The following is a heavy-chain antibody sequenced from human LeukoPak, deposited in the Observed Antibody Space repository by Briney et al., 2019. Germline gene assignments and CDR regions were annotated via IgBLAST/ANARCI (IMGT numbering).Heavy chain of an antibody. CDR1: GYAFTSYG. CDR3: ARGAGDFDILPGYYRARIYFDY. CDR2: ISAYNGNT. V-gene: IGHV1-18*01. J-gene: IGHJ4*02. D-gene: IGHD3-9*01. Sequence: ASVNLSCNSSGYAFTSYGNSWVRQAPGQGHELMGLISAYNGNTNYAHKPQGRVTMTTDTSTSTDYMELRSLRSDATAVYYCARGAGDFDILPGYYRARIYFDYWGQGTLVTVSS.